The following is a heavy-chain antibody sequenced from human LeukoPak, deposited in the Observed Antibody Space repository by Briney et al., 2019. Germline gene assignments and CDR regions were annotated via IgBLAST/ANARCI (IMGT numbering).Heavy chain of an antibody. D-gene: IGHD1-1*01. CDR1: GGTFSSYA. CDR3: ARGPELERFDY. J-gene: IGHJ4*02. CDR2: IIPIFGTA. Sequence: SVKVSCKASGGTFSSYAISWVRQAPGQGLEWMGGIIPIFGTASYAQKFQGRVTITTDESTSTAYMELSSLRSEDTAVYYCARGPELERFDYWGQGTPVTVSS. V-gene: IGHV1-69*05.